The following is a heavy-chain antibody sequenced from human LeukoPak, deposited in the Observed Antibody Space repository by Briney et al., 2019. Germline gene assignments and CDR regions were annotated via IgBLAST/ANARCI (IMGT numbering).Heavy chain of an antibody. Sequence: GGSLRLSCAASGFTFSSYWMSWVRQAPGKGLEWVAVISADGSSTYYADSVRGRFTISRDNSKNTLFVQMNSLRPEDTAMYHCARAKKIWSTLGDWGQGTLVTVSS. CDR1: GFTFSSYW. CDR2: ISADGSST. CDR3: ARAKKIWSTLGD. D-gene: IGHD3-16*01. V-gene: IGHV3-30*03. J-gene: IGHJ4*02.